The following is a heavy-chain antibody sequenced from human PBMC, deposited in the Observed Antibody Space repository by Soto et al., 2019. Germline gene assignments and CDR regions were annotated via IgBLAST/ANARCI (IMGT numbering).Heavy chain of an antibody. CDR3: ARDLQAGTDNVNWFAP. D-gene: IGHD1-1*01. J-gene: IGHJ5*02. CDR2: IAYDGSNR. Sequence: QVQLVESGGGVVQPGRSLRLSCAASGFSISRSAMHWVRQAPGKGLEWVAVIAYDGSNRWYADSAKGRFTISRDNSKNTVYLQMSSLRGADTAVYYCARDLQAGTDNVNWFAPWGQGTLVTVSS. CDR1: GFSISRSA. V-gene: IGHV3-30*04.